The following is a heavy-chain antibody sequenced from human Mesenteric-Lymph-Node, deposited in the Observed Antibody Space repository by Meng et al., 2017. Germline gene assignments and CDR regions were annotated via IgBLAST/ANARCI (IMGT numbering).Heavy chain of an antibody. D-gene: IGHD6-13*01. Sequence: GSLRLSCTVSGGSISSYYWSWIRQPPGKGLEWIGSIYHSRSTYYNPSLKSRVTISVDTSKNQFSLKLSSVTAADTAVDYCARIAAAGHKADYYYYYGMDVWGQGTTVTVSS. CDR2: IYHSRST. CDR3: ARIAAAGHKADYYYYYGMDV. CDR1: GGSISSYY. V-gene: IGHV4-59*08. J-gene: IGHJ6*02.